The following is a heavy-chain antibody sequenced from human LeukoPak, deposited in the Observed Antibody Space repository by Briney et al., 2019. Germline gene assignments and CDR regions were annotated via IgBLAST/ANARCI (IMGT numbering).Heavy chain of an antibody. J-gene: IGHJ6*03. CDR3: ARVGIDSGYDYGYYYYYMDV. Sequence: PSETLSLTCTVSGGSISSYYWSWIRQPPGKGLEWIGYIYYSGSTNYNPSLKSRVTISVDTSKTHFSLKLSSVTAADTAVYYCARVGIDSGYDYGYYYYYMDVWGKGTTVTVSS. D-gene: IGHD5-12*01. CDR2: IYYSGST. V-gene: IGHV4-59*01. CDR1: GGSISSYY.